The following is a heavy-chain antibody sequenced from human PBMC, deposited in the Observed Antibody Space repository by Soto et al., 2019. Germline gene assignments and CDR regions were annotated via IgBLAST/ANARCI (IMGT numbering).Heavy chain of an antibody. J-gene: IGHJ4*02. CDR2: VYHSGST. CDR3: ARVPRSYYGLDF. V-gene: IGHV4-4*02. D-gene: IGHD1-26*01. CDR1: GGSISSSNW. Sequence: QVQLQESGPGLVKPSGTLSLTCAVSGGSISSSNWWNWVRQPPGKGLEWIGNVYHSGSTNYNPSLQSRXVIPVXXSKNQFSLKLSSVTAADTAVYYCARVPRSYYGLDFWGQGTLVTVSS.